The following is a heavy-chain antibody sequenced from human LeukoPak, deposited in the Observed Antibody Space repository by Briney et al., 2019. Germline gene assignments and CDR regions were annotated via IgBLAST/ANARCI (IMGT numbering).Heavy chain of an antibody. J-gene: IGHJ4*02. CDR2: ISGNGSST. CDR1: GFNFRGFA. CDR3: AKKRYLEWLSPRNYFDP. Sequence: GGSLRPSCSASGFNFRGFAMGWVRQAPGKGLEWVSAISGNGSSTYSADSVKGRFTMSRDNSKNTVFLQMSSLRAEDTAKYYCAKKRYLEWLSPRNYFDPWGPGTLVTVST. V-gene: IGHV3-23*01. D-gene: IGHD3-3*01.